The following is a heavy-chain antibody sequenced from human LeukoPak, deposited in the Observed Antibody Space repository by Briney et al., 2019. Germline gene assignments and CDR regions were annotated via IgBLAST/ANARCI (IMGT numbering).Heavy chain of an antibody. Sequence: GGSLRLSCAASGFTFSSYIMSWVRQAPGKGLEWVSLIGGSGDSTYYADSVKGRFTISRDNSKNTLYLRMNSLRADDTAVYYCAKEGPGGGGYFDDWGREPWSPSPQ. CDR3: AKEGPGGGGYFDD. J-gene: IGHJ4*02. CDR1: GFTFSSYI. CDR2: IGGSGDST. V-gene: IGHV3-23*01. D-gene: IGHD3-16*01.